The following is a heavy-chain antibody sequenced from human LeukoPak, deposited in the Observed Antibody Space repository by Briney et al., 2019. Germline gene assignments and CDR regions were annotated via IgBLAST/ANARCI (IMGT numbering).Heavy chain of an antibody. V-gene: IGHV4-59*01. CDR3: ARAVIGYCSSTSRYDGAFDI. J-gene: IGHJ3*02. CDR2: IYYSGST. CDR1: GGSISSYY. D-gene: IGHD2-2*01. Sequence: SETLSLTCTVSGGSISSYYWSWIRQPPGKGLEWIGYIYYSGSTNYNPSLKSRVTISVDTSKNQFSLKLSSVTAADTAVYYCARAVIGYCSSTSRYDGAFDIWGQGTMVTVSS.